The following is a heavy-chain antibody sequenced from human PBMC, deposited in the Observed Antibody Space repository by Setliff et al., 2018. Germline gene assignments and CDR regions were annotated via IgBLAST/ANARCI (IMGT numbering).Heavy chain of an antibody. CDR2: MNPNNGNT. J-gene: IGHJ4*02. CDR3: ARAPYYYDSSGYYSDY. Sequence: ASVKVSCKASGYTFINYEINWVRQATGQGLEWMGGMNPNNGNTGYAQKFQGRVTMTRNTSISTAYMELSSLRYEDTAVYYCARAPYYYDSSGYYSDYWGQGTLVTVSS. V-gene: IGHV1-8*02. D-gene: IGHD3-22*01. CDR1: GYTFINYE.